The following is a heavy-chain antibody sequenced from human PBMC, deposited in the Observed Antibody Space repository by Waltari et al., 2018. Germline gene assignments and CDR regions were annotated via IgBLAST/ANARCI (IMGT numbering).Heavy chain of an antibody. J-gene: IGHJ4*02. CDR1: GFTFSSYS. V-gene: IGHV3-21*01. CDR2: ISSSSRYI. Sequence: EVQLVESGGGLVKPGGSLRLSCAASGFTFSSYSMNWVRQAPGKGLEWGSSISSSSRYIYYADSVKGRFTIARDNAKNSLYLQMNSLRAEDTAVYYCARTPSNSGSASDYWGQGTLVTVSS. CDR3: ARTPSNSGSASDY. D-gene: IGHD1-26*01.